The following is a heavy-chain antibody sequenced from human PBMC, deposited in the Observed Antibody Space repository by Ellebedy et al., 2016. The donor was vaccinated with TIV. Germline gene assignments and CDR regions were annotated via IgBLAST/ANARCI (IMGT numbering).Heavy chain of an antibody. CDR3: ATQATGHYNFDY. V-gene: IGHV4-59*12. J-gene: IGHJ4*02. CDR2: AYYSGST. Sequence: SETLSLTCVVSDGSLRPYYWTWIRQSPGRGLEWIGYAYYSGSTNYNPSLDKGRVTISVDTSKNQFSLRLTSVTAADTAVYYCATQATGHYNFDYWGQGTLVTVSS. CDR1: DGSLRPYY. D-gene: IGHD3-9*01.